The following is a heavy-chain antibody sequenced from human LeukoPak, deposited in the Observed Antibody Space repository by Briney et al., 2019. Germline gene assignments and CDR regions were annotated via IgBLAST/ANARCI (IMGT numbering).Heavy chain of an antibody. CDR3: AKEKIRRPNWFDP. Sequence: GGSLRLSCAASGFTFSSYAMSWVRQAPGKGLERVPAISGGGGSTYYADSVKGRFTISRDNSNSTLYLQMNSLRAEDTAVYYCAKEKIRRPNWFDPWGQGTLVTVSS. V-gene: IGHV3-23*01. CDR2: ISGGGGST. CDR1: GFTFSSYA. D-gene: IGHD6-25*01. J-gene: IGHJ5*02.